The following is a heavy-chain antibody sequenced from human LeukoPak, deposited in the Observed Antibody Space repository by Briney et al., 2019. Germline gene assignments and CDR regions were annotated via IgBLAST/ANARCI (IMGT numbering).Heavy chain of an antibody. CDR3: ARDPDYYDSSGSSGYFDL. D-gene: IGHD3-22*01. Sequence: SETLSLTCAVSGGSISSGGYYWSWIRQPPGKGLEWIGYIYHSGSTYYNPSLKSRVTISVDRSKNQFSLKLSSVTAADTAVYYCARDPDYYDSSGSSGYFDLWGRGTLVTVSS. CDR2: IYHSGST. CDR1: GGSISSGGYY. V-gene: IGHV4-30-2*01. J-gene: IGHJ2*01.